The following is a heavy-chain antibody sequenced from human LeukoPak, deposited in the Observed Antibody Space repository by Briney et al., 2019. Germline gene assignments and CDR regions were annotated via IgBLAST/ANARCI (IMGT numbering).Heavy chain of an antibody. Sequence: ASVKVSCKVSGYTLTELSMHWVRQAPGKGLEWMGGFDPEDGETIYAQKFQGRVTMTEDTSTDTAYMELSSLRSEDTAVYYCATVGVGAEYFQHWGQGTLVTVSS. V-gene: IGHV1-24*01. CDR1: GYTLTELS. J-gene: IGHJ1*01. CDR2: FDPEDGET. D-gene: IGHD1-26*01. CDR3: ATVGVGAEYFQH.